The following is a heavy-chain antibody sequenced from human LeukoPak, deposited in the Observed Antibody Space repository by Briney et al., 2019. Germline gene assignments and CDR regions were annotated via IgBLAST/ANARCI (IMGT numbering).Heavy chain of an antibody. Sequence: SETLSLTCTVSGGSISSGDYYWSWIRQPPGKGLEWIGYIYYSGSTYYNPSLKSRVTISVDTSKNQFSLKLSSVTAADTAVYYCARGTKGFGRIYFDYWGQGTLVTVSS. D-gene: IGHD2/OR15-2a*01. CDR2: IYYSGST. CDR1: GGSISSGDYY. J-gene: IGHJ4*02. V-gene: IGHV4-30-4*01. CDR3: ARGTKGFGRIYFDY.